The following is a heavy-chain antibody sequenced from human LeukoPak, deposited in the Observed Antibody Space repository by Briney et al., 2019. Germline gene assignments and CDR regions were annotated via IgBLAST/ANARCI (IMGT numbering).Heavy chain of an antibody. Sequence: GGSLRLSCTVSGFTVSSNSMSWVRQAPGKGLEWVSFIYSDNTHYSDSVKGRFTISRDDAKNSLFLQMNSLRAEDTATYYCARGEFGDYYYFYMDVWGKGTTVTVSS. CDR3: ARGEFGDYYYFYMDV. V-gene: IGHV3-53*01. J-gene: IGHJ6*03. CDR2: IYSDNT. CDR1: GFTVSSNS. D-gene: IGHD2/OR15-2a*01.